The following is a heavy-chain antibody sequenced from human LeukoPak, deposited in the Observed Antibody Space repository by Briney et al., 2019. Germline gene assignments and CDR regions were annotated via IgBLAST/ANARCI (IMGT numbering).Heavy chain of an antibody. J-gene: IGHJ5*02. CDR2: ISWNSGVI. CDR1: GFTFDDYA. V-gene: IGHV3-9*01. Sequence: PGGSLRLSCAASGFTFDDYAMHWVRHAPGKGLEWVSGISWNSGVIDCADSVKGRFTISRDNAKNSLYLQMNSLRAEDTAVYYCARDPLFGPEEPWFDPWGQGTLVTVSS. D-gene: IGHD3/OR15-3a*01. CDR3: ARDPLFGPEEPWFDP.